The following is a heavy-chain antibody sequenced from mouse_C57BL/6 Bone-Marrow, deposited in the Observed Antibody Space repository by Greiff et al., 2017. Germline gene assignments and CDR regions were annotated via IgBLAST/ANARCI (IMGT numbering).Heavy chain of an antibody. CDR1: GYTFTDYY. D-gene: IGHD1-1*01. CDR2: INPNNGGT. J-gene: IGHJ1*03. V-gene: IGHV1-26*01. Sequence: VQLQQSGPELVKPGASVKISCKASGYTFTDYYMNWVKQSHGKSLEWIGDINPNNGGTSYNQKFKGKATLTVDKSSSTAYMELRSLTSEDSGVYYCARDYYGSSYWYFDVWGTGTTVTVSS. CDR3: ARDYYGSSYWYFDV.